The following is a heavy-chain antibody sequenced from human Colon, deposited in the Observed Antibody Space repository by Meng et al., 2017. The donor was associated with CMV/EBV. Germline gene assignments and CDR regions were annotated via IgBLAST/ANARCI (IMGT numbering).Heavy chain of an antibody. CDR1: GDPISSGSHS. Sequence: QTRLQESGPGRVKPAEPLSLTCTASGDPISSGSHSWAWFRQPPGKRLEWIGSMYFSGIADYNPSLKSRVTISLHATQKQFSLRLTSVTAADSAVYFCARDLTNKWFYYWGQGTLVTVSS. J-gene: IGHJ4*02. CDR3: ARDLTNKWFYY. CDR2: MYFSGIA. V-gene: IGHV4-39*07. D-gene: IGHD1-26*01.